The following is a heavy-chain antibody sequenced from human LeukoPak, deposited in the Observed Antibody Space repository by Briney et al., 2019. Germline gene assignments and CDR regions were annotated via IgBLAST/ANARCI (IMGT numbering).Heavy chain of an antibody. D-gene: IGHD3-10*01. Sequence: SETLSLTCAVYGGSFRGYYWSWIRQPPGKGLEWIGEINHSGSTNYNPSLKSRVTISVDTSKNQFSLKLSSVTAADTAVYYCARVGADGSGFLFGYWGQGTLVTVSS. CDR3: ARVGADGSGFLFGY. V-gene: IGHV4-34*01. CDR1: GGSFRGYY. J-gene: IGHJ4*02. CDR2: INHSGST.